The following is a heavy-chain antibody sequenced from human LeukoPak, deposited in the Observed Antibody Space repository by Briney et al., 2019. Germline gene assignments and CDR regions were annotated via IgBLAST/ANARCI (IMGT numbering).Heavy chain of an antibody. D-gene: IGHD6-13*01. CDR2: VTTSADTP. J-gene: IGHJ4*02. V-gene: IGHV3-23*01. CDR1: GFTLNNFA. CDR3: ARTAGYSSSWYSNVFGTYFVSGLDY. Sequence: GGSLRLSCAASGFTLNNFAMSWVRQAPGKGLEWVSLVTTSADTPYYADSVKGRFTISRDNFKNTLYLQMNSLRAEDTAVYYCARTAGYSSSWYSNVFGTYFVSGLDYWGQGTLVTVSS.